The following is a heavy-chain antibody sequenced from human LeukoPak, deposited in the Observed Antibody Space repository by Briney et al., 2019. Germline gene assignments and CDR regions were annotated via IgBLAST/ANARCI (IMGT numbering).Heavy chain of an antibody. V-gene: IGHV3-13*01. J-gene: IGHJ3*02. CDR2: IGIAGDT. Sequence: GGSLRLSCAASGFTFSSYDMHWVRQAPGSGLEWVSAIGIAGDTYYPDSVKGRFTISRENAKNSMYLQMNSLKDGDTAVYYCIRGGIQVSGIDAFDIWGQGTMVTVSS. CDR3: IRGGIQVSGIDAFDI. D-gene: IGHD5/OR15-5a*01. CDR1: GFTFSSYD.